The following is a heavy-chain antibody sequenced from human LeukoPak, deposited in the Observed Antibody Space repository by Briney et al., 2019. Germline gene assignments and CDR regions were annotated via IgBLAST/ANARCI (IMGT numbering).Heavy chain of an antibody. CDR3: ARHPSAAASLDS. J-gene: IGHJ4*02. CDR2: IFYNGST. V-gene: IGHV4-59*08. CDR1: GGSISSYY. D-gene: IGHD2-15*01. Sequence: PSETLSLTCTVSGGSISSYYWSWIRQPPGKGLEWIGFIFYNGSTKYNSALKSRVTISVDTSKNQFSLKLSSVTAADTAVYYCARHPSAAASLDSWGQGTLVTVSS.